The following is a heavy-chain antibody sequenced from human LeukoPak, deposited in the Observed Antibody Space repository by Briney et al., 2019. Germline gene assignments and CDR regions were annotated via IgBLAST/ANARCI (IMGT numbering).Heavy chain of an antibody. V-gene: IGHV1-69*05. CDR3: ARDGAETVTPVGGSYYYYMDV. Sequence: ASVKVSCKASGGTFSSYAISWVRQAPGQGLEWMGGIIPIFGTANYAQKFQGRVTITTDESTSTAYMELSSLRSEDTAAYYCARDGAETVTPVGGSYYYYMDVWGKGTTVTVSS. CDR2: IIPIFGTA. J-gene: IGHJ6*03. CDR1: GGTFSSYA. D-gene: IGHD4-11*01.